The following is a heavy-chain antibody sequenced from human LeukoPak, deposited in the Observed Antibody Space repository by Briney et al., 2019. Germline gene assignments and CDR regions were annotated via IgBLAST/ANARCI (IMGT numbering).Heavy chain of an antibody. D-gene: IGHD7-27*01. CDR1: GLTFNNAW. J-gene: IGHJ4*02. V-gene: IGHV3-15*07. CDR2: IKSKIDGGST. CDR3: TTGNWGPH. Sequence: PGGSLRLSCAASGLTFNNAWMNWVRQAPGKGLEWVGRIKSKIDGGSTDYATPVKGRFTISRDDSKNTLYLQMNSLKTEDTAVYYCTTGNWGPHWGQGTLVTVSS.